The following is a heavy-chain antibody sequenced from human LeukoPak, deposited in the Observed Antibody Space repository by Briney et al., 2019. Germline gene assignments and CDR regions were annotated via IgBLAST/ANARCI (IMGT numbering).Heavy chain of an antibody. J-gene: IGHJ5*02. V-gene: IGHV4-4*09. CDR1: GGSNNSYY. CDR3: ARKAPKKGWFDP. CDR2: THPSGNT. Sequence: SETLSLTCTVSGGSNNSYYWTWIRQPPGKGLEWIGYTHPSGNTNYSPSLKSRVTISIDTSRNQFSLKLTSVTAADTAVYYCARKAPKKGWFDPWGQGTLVTVSS.